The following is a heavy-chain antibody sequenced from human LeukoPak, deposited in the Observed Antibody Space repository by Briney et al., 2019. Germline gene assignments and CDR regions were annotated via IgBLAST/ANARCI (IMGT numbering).Heavy chain of an antibody. V-gene: IGHV4-4*07. J-gene: IGHJ4*02. CDR1: GGSISNFY. CDR2: IYFTGST. D-gene: IGHD1-14*01. CDR3: ARETALRLDY. Sequence: PSETLSLTCTVSGGSISNFYWSWIRQPAGEGLEWIGHIYFTGSTNYNPSLKSRVTMSVDTSRNQFSLRLNSMTAAHTAVYFCARETALRLDYWGQGTLVTVSS.